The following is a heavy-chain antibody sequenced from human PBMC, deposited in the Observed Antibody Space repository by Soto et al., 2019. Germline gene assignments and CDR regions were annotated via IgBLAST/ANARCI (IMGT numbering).Heavy chain of an antibody. V-gene: IGHV3-23*01. CDR1: GFTFSIYA. CDR2: ISGSGDYT. J-gene: IGHJ4*02. D-gene: IGHD6-19*01. CDR3: AKVLKAVAGTYDY. Sequence: EVQLLESGGGLVQPGGSLRLSCAASGFTFSIYAMSWVRQAPGKGLEWVSAISGSGDYTYYADSVKGWFAISRDNSKNTLYLQMNSLRAEDTAVYYCAKVLKAVAGTYDYWGQGTLVTVSS.